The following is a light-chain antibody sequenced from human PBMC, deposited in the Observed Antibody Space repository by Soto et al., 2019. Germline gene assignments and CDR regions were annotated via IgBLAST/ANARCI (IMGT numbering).Light chain of an antibody. J-gene: IGKJ4*01. Sequence: EIVLTQSPGTLSLSPGERATLSCRASQSVSRSYLAWYQQKPGQPPRLLIYGASNRATGIPDRFSGSWSGTDFTLTIGRLEPEDFAVYYCQQYASSPPTFGGGTKVEIK. CDR3: QQYASSPPT. CDR1: QSVSRSY. V-gene: IGKV3-20*01. CDR2: GAS.